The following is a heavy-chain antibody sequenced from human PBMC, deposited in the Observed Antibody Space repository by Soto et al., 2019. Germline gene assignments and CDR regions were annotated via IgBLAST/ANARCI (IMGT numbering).Heavy chain of an antibody. CDR3: ARGVTMVRGVIPHLDY. J-gene: IGHJ4*02. Sequence: ASVKVSCKASGYTFTSYYMHLVRQAPGQGLEWMGIINPSGGSTSYAQKFQGRVTMTRDTSTSTVYMELSSLRSEDTAVYYCARGVTMVRGVIPHLDYWGQGTLVTVSS. CDR1: GYTFTSYY. D-gene: IGHD3-10*01. V-gene: IGHV1-46*01. CDR2: INPSGGST.